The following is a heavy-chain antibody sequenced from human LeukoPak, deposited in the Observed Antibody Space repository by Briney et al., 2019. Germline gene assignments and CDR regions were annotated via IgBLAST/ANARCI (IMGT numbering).Heavy chain of an antibody. D-gene: IGHD3-22*01. CDR2: TNHSGTT. Sequence: SETLSLTCAVYSGSFSVYYWEWIRQPPGKVREWVGETNHSGTTNYNTSLKSRVTIPVDTSKKQFSRKLSSVTAANRAGFYGARGENYYDNSGYDYWGQGTLVTVSS. CDR1: SGSFSVYY. CDR3: ARGENYYDNSGYDY. V-gene: IGHV4-34*01. J-gene: IGHJ4*02.